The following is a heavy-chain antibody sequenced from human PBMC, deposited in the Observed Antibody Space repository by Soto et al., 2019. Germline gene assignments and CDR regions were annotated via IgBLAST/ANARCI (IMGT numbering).Heavy chain of an antibody. V-gene: IGHV1-18*01. D-gene: IGHD2-2*01. Sequence: GASVKVSCKATGYTFTSYGSSWVRQAPGQGLEWMGWISAYNGNTNYAQKLQGRVTMTTDTSTSTAYMELRRLRSDDTAVYYCARGISGGYCSSTSCYLIWGQGTMVTVSS. CDR1: GYTFTSYG. J-gene: IGHJ3*02. CDR2: ISAYNGNT. CDR3: ARGISGGYCSSTSCYLI.